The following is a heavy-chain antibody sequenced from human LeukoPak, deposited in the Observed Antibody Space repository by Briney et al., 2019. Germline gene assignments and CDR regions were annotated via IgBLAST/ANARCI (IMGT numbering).Heavy chain of an antibody. D-gene: IGHD6-19*01. V-gene: IGHV4-59*01. Sequence: SETLSLTCTVSGGSISSYYWSWIRQPPGKGLEWIGYIYYSGSTNYNPSLKSRVTISVDTSKNQFSLKLSSVTAADTAVYYCARSSYSSGWYYSDYWGQGTLVTVSS. CDR2: IYYSGST. CDR1: GGSISSYY. CDR3: ARSSYSSGWYYSDY. J-gene: IGHJ4*02.